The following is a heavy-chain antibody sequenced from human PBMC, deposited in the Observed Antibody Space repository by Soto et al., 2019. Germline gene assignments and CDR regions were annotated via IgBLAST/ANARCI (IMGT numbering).Heavy chain of an antibody. D-gene: IGHD3-3*01. V-gene: IGHV3-21*01. CDR2: ISSSSSYI. CDR3: VREGSILAYYMDV. Sequence: GGSLRLSCAASGFTFSSYSMNWVRQAPGKGLEWVSSISSSSSYIYYADSVKGRFTISRDNAKNSLYLQMNSLRAEDTAVYYCVREGSILAYYMDVWGKGTTVTVSS. J-gene: IGHJ6*03. CDR1: GFTFSSYS.